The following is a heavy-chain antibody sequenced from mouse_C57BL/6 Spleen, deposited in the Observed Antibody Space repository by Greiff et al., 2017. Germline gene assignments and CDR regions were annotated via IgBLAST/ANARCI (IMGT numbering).Heavy chain of an antibody. CDR3: AQLGRFAY. CDR1: GFSLTSYG. Sequence: VQLKESGPGLVAPSQSLSITCTVSGFSLTSYGVSWVRQPPGKGLEWLGVIWGDGSTNYHSALISRLSISKDNSKSQVFLKLNSLQTDDTATYYCAQLGRFAYWGQGTLVTVSA. CDR2: IWGDGST. V-gene: IGHV2-3*01. D-gene: IGHD4-1*01. J-gene: IGHJ3*01.